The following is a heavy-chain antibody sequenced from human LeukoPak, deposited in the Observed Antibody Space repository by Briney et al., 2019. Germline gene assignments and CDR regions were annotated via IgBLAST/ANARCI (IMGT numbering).Heavy chain of an antibody. CDR2: IYYSGGT. CDR3: ARDALYSSSRYSTKYYYYGMDV. CDR1: GGSISSYY. J-gene: IGHJ6*02. Sequence: SETLPLTCTVSGGSISSYYWSWVRQPPGKGPEWIGYIYYSGGTNYNPSLKSRVTISVDTSKNQFSLKLSSVTAADTAVYYCARDALYSSSRYSTKYYYYGMDVWGQGTTVTVSS. D-gene: IGHD6-13*01. V-gene: IGHV4-59*12.